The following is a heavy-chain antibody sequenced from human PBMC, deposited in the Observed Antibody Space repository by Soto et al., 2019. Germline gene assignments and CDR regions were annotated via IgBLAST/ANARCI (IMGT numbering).Heavy chain of an antibody. J-gene: IGHJ3*02. V-gene: IGHV4-59*01. D-gene: IGHD1-1*01. CDR3: ARDRYNWNDVGAFDI. CDR2: ISYSGST. CDR1: GGSISDYY. Sequence: PSETLSLTCTVSGGSISDYYWSWIRQPPGKGLEWIGYISYSGSTNYKPSLKSRVTISLDTSKKQFSLQMSSVTAADTAVYYCARDRYNWNDVGAFDIWGQGTMVTVSS.